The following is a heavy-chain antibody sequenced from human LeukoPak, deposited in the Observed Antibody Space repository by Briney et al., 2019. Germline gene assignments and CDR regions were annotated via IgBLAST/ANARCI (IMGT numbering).Heavy chain of an antibody. CDR3: ARGGYYNFDY. J-gene: IGHJ4*02. CDR2: IYYSGST. CDR1: GVSISSHY. Sequence: PSETLSLTCTVSGVSISSHYWSWIRQPPGKGLEWIGYIYYSGSTNYNPSLKSRVTISVDTSKNQFSLKLTSVTAADTAVYCCARGGYYNFDYWGQGTLVTVSS. D-gene: IGHD3-22*01. V-gene: IGHV4-59*11.